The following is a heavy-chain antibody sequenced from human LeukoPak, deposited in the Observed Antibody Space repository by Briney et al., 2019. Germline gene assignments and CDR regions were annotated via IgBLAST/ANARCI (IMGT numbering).Heavy chain of an antibody. CDR1: GFSVSNNY. CDR2: MSGDGST. V-gene: IGHV3-53*01. CDR3: ARDGGRSGCAH. J-gene: IGHJ4*02. Sequence: GGSLRLSCEVSGFSVSNNYMSWVRQAPGKGLEWVSVMSGDGSTHYADSVKGRLIVSRDNSKNTFYLQMNSVRVEDTAVYYCARDGGRSGCAHWGQGAVATVSS. D-gene: IGHD3-3*01.